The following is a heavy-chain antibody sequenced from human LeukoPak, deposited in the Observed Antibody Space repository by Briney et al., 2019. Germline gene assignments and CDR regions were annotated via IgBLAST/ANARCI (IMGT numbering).Heavy chain of an antibody. D-gene: IGHD3-22*01. V-gene: IGHV4-38-2*02. CDR1: GYSISSGYY. Sequence: TASETLSLTCTVSGYSISSGYYWGWIRQPPGKGLEWTGSIDHSGSTYYNPSLKSRITISVGTSKNQFSLKLSSVTAADTAVYYCARCKKNNYDSSGYHGDWFDPWGQGTLVTVSS. J-gene: IGHJ5*02. CDR2: IDHSGST. CDR3: ARCKKNNYDSSGYHGDWFDP.